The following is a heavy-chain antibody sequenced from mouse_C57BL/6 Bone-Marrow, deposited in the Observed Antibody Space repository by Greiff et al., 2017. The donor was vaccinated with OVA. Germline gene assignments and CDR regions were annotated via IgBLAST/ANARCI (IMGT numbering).Heavy chain of an antibody. CDR2: INPSTGGT. CDR3: ARRRGLYGSSLYFDY. J-gene: IGHJ2*01. Sequence: VQLQQSGPELVKPGASVKISCKASGYSFTGYYMNWVKQSPEKSLEWIGEINPSTGGTTYNQKFKAKATLTVDKSSSTAYMQLKSLKSEDSAVYYCARRRGLYGSSLYFDYWGQGTTLTVSS. CDR1: GYSFTGYY. D-gene: IGHD1-1*01. V-gene: IGHV1-42*01.